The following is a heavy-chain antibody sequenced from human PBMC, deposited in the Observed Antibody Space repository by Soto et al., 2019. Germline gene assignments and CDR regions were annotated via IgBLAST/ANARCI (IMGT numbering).Heavy chain of an antibody. CDR3: ARGASYYYDSSGYSHLDY. D-gene: IGHD3-22*01. Sequence: GASVKVSCKASGYTFTGYYMHWVRQAPGQGLEWMGWINPNSGGTNYAQKFQGRVTMTRDTSISTAYMELSRLRSEDTAVYYCARGASYYYDSSGYSHLDYWGQGTLVTVSS. CDR1: GYTFTGYY. V-gene: IGHV1-2*02. J-gene: IGHJ4*02. CDR2: INPNSGGT.